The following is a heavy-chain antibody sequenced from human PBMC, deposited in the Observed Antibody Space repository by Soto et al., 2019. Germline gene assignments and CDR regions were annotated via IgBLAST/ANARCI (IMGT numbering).Heavy chain of an antibody. CDR3: ARGGSGYTWFNEF. CDR2: IIPLFGAT. Sequence: QVQLVQSGAEVKKPGSSVKVSCKASGGTFNNYAISWVRQAPGQGLEWMGGIIPLFGATNYAQHFQGRVTITADKFTSTSYMELSSLKSEDTAIYYCARGGSGYTWFNEFWGQGTLVTVSS. V-gene: IGHV1-69*06. J-gene: IGHJ4*02. CDR1: GGTFNNYA. D-gene: IGHD3-22*01.